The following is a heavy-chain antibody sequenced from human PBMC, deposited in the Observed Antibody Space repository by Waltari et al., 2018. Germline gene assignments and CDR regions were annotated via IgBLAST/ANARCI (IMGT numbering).Heavy chain of an antibody. D-gene: IGHD3-22*01. CDR3: ARRGTYYYDSSGWSPPALEGYFDL. V-gene: IGHV4-39*01. Sequence: QLQLQESGPGLVKPSETLSLTCTVSGGSISSSSYYWGWIRQPPGKGLEWIGSIYYSGSTYYNPSLKSRVTISVDTSKNQFSLKLSSVTAADTAVYYCARRGTYYYDSSGWSPPALEGYFDLWGRGTLVTVSS. CDR2: IYYSGST. J-gene: IGHJ2*01. CDR1: GGSISSSSYY.